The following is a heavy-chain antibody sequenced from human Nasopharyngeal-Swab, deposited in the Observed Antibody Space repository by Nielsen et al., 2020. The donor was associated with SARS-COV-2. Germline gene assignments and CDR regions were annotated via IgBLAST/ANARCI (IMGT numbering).Heavy chain of an antibody. J-gene: IGHJ4*02. CDR1: GYTFTSYY. D-gene: IGHD3-10*01. Sequence: SVKVSCKASGYTFTSYYMHWVRQAPGQGLEWMGGIIPIFGTANYAQKFQGRVTITADESTSTAYMELSSLRSEDTAVYYCARDEGVAQPWGQGTLVTVSS. CDR3: ARDEGVAQP. V-gene: IGHV1-69*13. CDR2: IIPIFGTA.